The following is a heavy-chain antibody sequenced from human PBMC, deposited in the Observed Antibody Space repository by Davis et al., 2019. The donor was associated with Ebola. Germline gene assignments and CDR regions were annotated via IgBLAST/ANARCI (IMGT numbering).Heavy chain of an antibody. CDR3: ARGLGMGWFDS. J-gene: IGHJ5*01. Sequence: SEPLSLPCAVYGGSFSGYHWSWIRQPPGKGLEWIGEINHSGSTNYNQSLKSRVTISVDTSKNPFSLKRTSVTAADTAVSYCARGLGMGWFDSWGQGTLVTVSS. CDR2: INHSGST. V-gene: IGHV4-34*01. CDR1: GGSFSGYH.